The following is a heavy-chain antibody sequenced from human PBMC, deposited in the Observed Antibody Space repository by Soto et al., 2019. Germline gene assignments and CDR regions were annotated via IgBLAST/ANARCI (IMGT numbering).Heavy chain of an antibody. Sequence: SVKVSCKASGGTFSSYAISWVRQAPGQGLEWMGGIIPIFGTANYAQKFQGRVTITADKSTSTAYMELSSLRSEDTAVYYCARGRGVKYYYDSSAYYPPGMDVWGQGTTVTVSS. V-gene: IGHV1-69*06. D-gene: IGHD3-22*01. CDR2: IIPIFGTA. CDR1: GGTFSSYA. J-gene: IGHJ6*02. CDR3: ARGRGVKYYYDSSAYYPPGMDV.